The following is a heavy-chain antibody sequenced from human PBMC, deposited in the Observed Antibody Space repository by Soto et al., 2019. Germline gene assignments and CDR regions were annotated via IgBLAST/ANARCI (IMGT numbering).Heavy chain of an antibody. CDR1: GVTISSSAYY. V-gene: IGHV4-31*03. Sequence: SETLSLTCTVSGVTISSSAYYWSWIRQHPGKGLEWVGNIYYNGSTYYSPSLKSRLTLWLDTSKNQFSLRLSSVTAADTAVYYCARYFFSCRSSRSTYWGRGTLVTASS. CDR3: ARYFFSCRSSRSTY. CDR2: IYYNGST. D-gene: IGHD6-6*01. J-gene: IGHJ4*02.